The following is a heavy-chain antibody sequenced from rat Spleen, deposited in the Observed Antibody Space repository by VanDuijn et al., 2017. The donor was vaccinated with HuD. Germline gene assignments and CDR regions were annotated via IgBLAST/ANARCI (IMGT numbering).Heavy chain of an antibody. CDR3: TRHHYDGYYHGPVFGVMDA. D-gene: IGHD1-12*03. CDR1: GFTFSSFP. CDR2: ISSSGGGT. Sequence: EVQLVESGGGLVQPGRSLKLSCAASGFTFSSFPMAWVRQAPTKGLEWVATISSSGGGTYYRDSVKGRFTISRDNAKSTLYLQMNSLRSEDTASYYCTRHHYDGYYHGPVFGVMDAWGQGASVTVSS. V-gene: IGHV5-46*01. J-gene: IGHJ4*01.